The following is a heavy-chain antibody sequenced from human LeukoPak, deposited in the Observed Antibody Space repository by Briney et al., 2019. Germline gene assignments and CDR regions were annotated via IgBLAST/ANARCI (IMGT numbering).Heavy chain of an antibody. J-gene: IGHJ5*02. CDR1: GGSISSGGYS. CDR3: ASSPYCSSTSCYTRSWFDP. Sequence: SETLSLTCTVSGGSISSGGYSWSWIRQPSGKGLEWIGYIYHSGSTYYNPSLKSRVTISVDRSKNQFSLKLSSVTAADTAVYYCASSPYCSSTSCYTRSWFDPWGQGTLVTVSS. V-gene: IGHV4-30-2*01. D-gene: IGHD2-2*02. CDR2: IYHSGST.